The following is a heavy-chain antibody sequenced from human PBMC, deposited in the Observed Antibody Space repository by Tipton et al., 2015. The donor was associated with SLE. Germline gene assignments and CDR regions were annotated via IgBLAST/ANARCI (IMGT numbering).Heavy chain of an antibody. CDR2: IYYSGNT. D-gene: IGHD2-2*01. J-gene: IGHJ4*02. CDR1: GGSFSGYY. Sequence: LRLSCAVYGGSFSGYYWSWIRQPPGKGLEWIGTIYYSGNTYYNPSLKSRVTISVDTSKNQFSLELISVTAADTALYYCARGERTSMPDYWGQGTLVTVSS. CDR3: ARGERTSMPDY. V-gene: IGHV4-34*01.